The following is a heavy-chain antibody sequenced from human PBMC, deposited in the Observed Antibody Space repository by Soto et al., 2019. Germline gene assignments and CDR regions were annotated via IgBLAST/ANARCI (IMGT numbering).Heavy chain of an antibody. CDR2: ISGSGGST. Sequence: EVQLLESGGGLVQPGGSLRLSCAASGFTFSSYAMSWVRQAPGKGLEWVSAISGSGGSTYYADSVKGRFTISRDNSKNTLYLQMISLRAEDTAVYYCAKDLPVVVTANDAFDIWGQGTMVTVSS. CDR3: AKDLPVVVTANDAFDI. CDR1: GFTFSSYA. J-gene: IGHJ3*02. D-gene: IGHD2-21*02. V-gene: IGHV3-23*01.